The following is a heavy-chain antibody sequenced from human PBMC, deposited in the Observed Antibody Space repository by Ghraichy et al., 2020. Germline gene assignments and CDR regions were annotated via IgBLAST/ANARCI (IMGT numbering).Heavy chain of an antibody. CDR1: GFAYNTCP. CDR2: ISASGDDT. V-gene: IGHV3-23*01. J-gene: IGHJ6*02. D-gene: IGHD3-16*02. Sequence: GGSLRLSCVASGFAYNTCPMIWVRQAPGKGLESISSISASGDDTYYADSVKGRFTISRDNSKNTLYLQMNSLRVEDTAVDYCAKVLSLTMYFWYGMDVWGQGTTVSVSS. CDR3: AKVLSLTMYFWYGMDV.